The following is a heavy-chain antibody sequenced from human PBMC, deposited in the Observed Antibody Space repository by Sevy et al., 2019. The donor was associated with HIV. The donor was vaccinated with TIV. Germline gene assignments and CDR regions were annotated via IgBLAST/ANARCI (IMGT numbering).Heavy chain of an antibody. Sequence: SVKVSCKASGGTFSSYAISWVRQAPGQGLEWMGGIIPIFGTANYAQKFQGRVTITADESTSTAYMELSSLRSEDTAVYYCARGQLRYFDWFGYNWFDPWGQGTLVTVSS. CDR1: GGTFSSYA. V-gene: IGHV1-69*13. J-gene: IGHJ5*02. CDR3: ARGQLRYFDWFGYNWFDP. CDR2: IIPIFGTA. D-gene: IGHD3-9*01.